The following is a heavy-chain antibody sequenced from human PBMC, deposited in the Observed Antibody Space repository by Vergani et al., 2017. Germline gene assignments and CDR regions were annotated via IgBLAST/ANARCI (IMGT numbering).Heavy chain of an antibody. J-gene: IGHJ4*02. CDR2: ISSSSSYI. V-gene: IGHV3-21*01. Sequence: EVQLVESGGGLVKPGGSLRLYCAASGFTFSSYSMNWVRQAPGKGLEWVSSISSSSSYIYYADSVKGRFTISRDNAKNSLYLQMNSLRAEDTAVYYCASSAARRDYWGQGTLVTVSS. CDR1: GFTFSSYS. D-gene: IGHD6-6*01. CDR3: ASSAARRDY.